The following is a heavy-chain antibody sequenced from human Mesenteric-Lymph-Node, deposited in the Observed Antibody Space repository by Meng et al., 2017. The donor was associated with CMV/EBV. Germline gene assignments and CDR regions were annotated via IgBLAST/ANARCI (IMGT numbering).Heavy chain of an antibody. Sequence: SVKVSCKASGGTFSSHGISWVRQAPGQGLEWMGGIIPIFGAANYAQKFQGRVTITTDESTSTAFMELSSLRSEDTAVYFCARENDRVVVVGNWFDPWGQGTLVTVSS. CDR3: ARENDRVVVVGNWFDP. CDR2: IIPIFGAA. V-gene: IGHV1-69*05. CDR1: GGTFSSHG. D-gene: IGHD2-2*01. J-gene: IGHJ5*02.